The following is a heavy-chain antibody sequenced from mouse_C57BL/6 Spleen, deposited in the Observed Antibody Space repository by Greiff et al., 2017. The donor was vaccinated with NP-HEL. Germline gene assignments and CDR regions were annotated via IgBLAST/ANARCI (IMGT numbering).Heavy chain of an antibody. J-gene: IGHJ1*03. CDR2: IYPRSGNT. Sequence: QVQLQQSGAELARPGASVKLSCKASGYTFTSYGISWVKQRTGQGLEWIGEIYPRSGNTYYNEKFKGKATLTADKSSSTAYMELRSLTSEDSAVYFCVRFLGREDWYFDVWGTGTTVTVSS. CDR3: VRFLGREDWYFDV. D-gene: IGHD4-1*01. CDR1: GYTFTSYG. V-gene: IGHV1-81*01.